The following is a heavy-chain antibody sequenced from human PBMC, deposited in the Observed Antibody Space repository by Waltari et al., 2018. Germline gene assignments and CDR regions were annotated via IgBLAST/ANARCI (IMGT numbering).Heavy chain of an antibody. D-gene: IGHD1-26*01. CDR2: IYHSGST. Sequence: QVQLQESGPGLVKPSETLSLTCAVSGYSIRSSYYWGWNRTPPGKGLEWIGSIYHSGSTYYNPSLKSRVTISVDTSKNQFSLKLSSVTAADTAVYYCARPRSGSYLDDAFDIWGQGTMVTVSS. CDR1: GYSIRSSYY. J-gene: IGHJ3*02. V-gene: IGHV4-38-2*01. CDR3: ARPRSGSYLDDAFDI.